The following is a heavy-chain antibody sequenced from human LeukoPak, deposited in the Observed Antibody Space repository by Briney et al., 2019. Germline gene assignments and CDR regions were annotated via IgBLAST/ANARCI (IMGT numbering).Heavy chain of an antibody. CDR2: ISSSSSTI. J-gene: IGHJ3*02. D-gene: IGHD6-6*01. V-gene: IGHV3-48*01. CDR1: GFTFSSYS. CDR3: ARPIAARYHDAFDI. Sequence: AGGSLRLSCAASGFTFSSYSMNWVRQAPGKGLEWVSYISSSSSTIYYADSVKGRFTISRDNAKNSLYLQMNSLRAEDTAVYYCARPIAARYHDAFDIWGQGTMVTVSS.